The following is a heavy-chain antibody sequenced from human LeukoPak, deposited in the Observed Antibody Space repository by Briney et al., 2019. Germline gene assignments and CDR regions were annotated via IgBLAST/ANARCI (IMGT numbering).Heavy chain of an antibody. CDR1: GHTFISHF. V-gene: IGHV1-18*01. Sequence: ASVKVSCKASGHTFISHFMHWVRQAPGQGLEWMGWISAYNGNTNYAQKLQGRVTMTTDTSTSTAYMELRSLRSDDTAVYYCASSFFGVYWGQGTLVTVSS. CDR2: ISAYNGNT. D-gene: IGHD3-16*01. J-gene: IGHJ4*02. CDR3: ASSFFGVY.